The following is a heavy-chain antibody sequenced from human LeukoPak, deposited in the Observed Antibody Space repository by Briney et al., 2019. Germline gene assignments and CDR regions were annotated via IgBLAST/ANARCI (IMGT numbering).Heavy chain of an antibody. CDR2: IYYSGST. J-gene: IGHJ4*02. V-gene: IGHV4-59*01. CDR3: ARGRVVPAAMGFDY. D-gene: IGHD2-2*01. Sequence: PSETLSLTCTVSGGSISSYYWSWIRQPPGKGLEWIGYIYYSGSTNYNPSLKSRVTISVDTSKSQFSLKLSSVTAADTAVYYCARGRVVPAAMGFDYWGQGTLVTVSS. CDR1: GGSISSYY.